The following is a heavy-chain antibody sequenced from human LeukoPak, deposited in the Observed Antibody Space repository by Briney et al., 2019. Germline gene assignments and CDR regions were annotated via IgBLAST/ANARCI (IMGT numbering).Heavy chain of an antibody. CDR2: IYYSGST. CDR3: AKNLRGSYYGVPWV. Sequence: PSETLSLTCTVSGGSISSSSYYWGWIRQPPGKGLEWIGSIYYSGSTYYNPSLKSRVTISVDTSKNQFSLKLSSVTAADTAVYYCAKNLRGSYYGVPWVWGQGTLVTVSS. D-gene: IGHD1-26*01. CDR1: GGSISSSSYY. J-gene: IGHJ4*02. V-gene: IGHV4-39*07.